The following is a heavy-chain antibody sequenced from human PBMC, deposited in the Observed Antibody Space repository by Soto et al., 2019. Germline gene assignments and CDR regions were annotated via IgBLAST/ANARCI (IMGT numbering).Heavy chain of an antibody. Sequence: QVQLVQSGAEEKKPGASVKVSCKASGYTFTSYAMHWVRQAPGQRLEWMGWINAGNGNTKYSQKFQGRVTITRDTSASTAYMELSSLRSEDTAVYYCASEAIAAAAVFGMDVWGQETTVTVSS. CDR3: ASEAIAAAAVFGMDV. D-gene: IGHD6-13*01. J-gene: IGHJ6*02. CDR1: GYTFTSYA. V-gene: IGHV1-3*05. CDR2: INAGNGNT.